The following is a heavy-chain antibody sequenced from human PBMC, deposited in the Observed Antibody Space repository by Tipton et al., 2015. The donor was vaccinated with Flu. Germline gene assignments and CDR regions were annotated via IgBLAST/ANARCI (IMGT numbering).Heavy chain of an antibody. V-gene: IGHV4-39*07. Sequence: GLVKPSETLSLSCTVSGGSISSSSYYWGWIRQSPGKGLEWIGSLFYTGSTYYNPSLKSRVTLSRDTSKNQFSLNLSSVTAADTAVYFCARGGGKYYYYGMDVWDQGP. D-gene: IGHD3-16*01. CDR3: ARGGGKYYYYGMDV. J-gene: IGHJ6*02. CDR2: LFYTGST. CDR1: GGSISSSSYY.